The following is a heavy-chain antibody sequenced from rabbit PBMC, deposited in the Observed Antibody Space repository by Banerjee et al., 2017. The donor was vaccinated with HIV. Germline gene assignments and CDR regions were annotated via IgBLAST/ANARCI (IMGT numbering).Heavy chain of an antibody. CDR3: ARGIDGPHGGIGFYKF. CDR2: IYAGSTVGT. CDR1: GFSFSSGYD. Sequence: QSLEESGGDLVKPGASLTLTCTASGFSFSSGYDMCWVRQAPGKGLEWIASIYAGSTVGTLYASWAKGRFTISKTSSTTVTLQMTGLTAADTATYFCARGIDGPHGGIGFYKFWGQGTLVTVS. V-gene: IGHV1S40*01. J-gene: IGHJ3*01. D-gene: IGHD1-1*01.